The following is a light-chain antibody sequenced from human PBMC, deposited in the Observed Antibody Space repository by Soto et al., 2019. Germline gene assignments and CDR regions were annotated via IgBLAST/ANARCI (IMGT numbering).Light chain of an antibody. V-gene: IGKV1-39*01. Sequence: DIQMTQSPSALSASVGDRVTMTCRASQTISTYLNWYQQKPGKAPKLLIYAASTLQSGVPSRFSGSGSGTDFTLTISSLQPEDFATYYCQQSLGIPYTFGQGTRLEIK. CDR2: AAS. CDR3: QQSLGIPYT. J-gene: IGKJ2*01. CDR1: QTISTY.